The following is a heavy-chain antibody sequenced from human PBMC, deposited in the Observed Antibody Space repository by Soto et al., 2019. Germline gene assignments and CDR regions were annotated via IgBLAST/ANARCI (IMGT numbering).Heavy chain of an antibody. V-gene: IGHV3-21*01. D-gene: IGHD3-10*01. CDR3: ARALVRGVIDY. CDR2: ISSSSGYI. CDR1: GFTFSSYS. Sequence: GGSLRLSCAASGFTFSSYSMNWVRQAPGKGLEWVSSISSSSGYIYYADSVKGRFTISRDNAKNSLSLQMNSLRAEDTAVYYCARALVRGVIDYWGQGTLVTAPQ. J-gene: IGHJ4*02.